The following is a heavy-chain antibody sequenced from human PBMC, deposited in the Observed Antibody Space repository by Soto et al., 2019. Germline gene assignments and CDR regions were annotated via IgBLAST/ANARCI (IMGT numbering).Heavy chain of an antibody. Sequence: PGGSLRPPCETSGFIFSMYWMHWVRQVPGKGPQWVARITDDGSTTYYAASVEGRFTISRDNAKNALYLQMTSLRADDTAVYYCTRGPRPTSIGTGAFWGQGTLVTVSS. CDR3: TRGPRPTSIGTGAF. J-gene: IGHJ4*02. D-gene: IGHD3-10*01. CDR1: GFIFSMYW. CDR2: ITDDGSTT. V-gene: IGHV3-74*01.